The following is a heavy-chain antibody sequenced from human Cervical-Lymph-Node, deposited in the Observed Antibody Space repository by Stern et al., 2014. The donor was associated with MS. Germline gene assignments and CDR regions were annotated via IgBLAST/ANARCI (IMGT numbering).Heavy chain of an antibody. Sequence: VQLLESGPGLVKPSETLSLTCTVSGGSISIYYWSWIRQSPGKGLEWIGYIYNGGSTNYNPSLKSRVTISADTSKNQFSLKLSSVTAADTALYYCANYYDGWFDPWGQGTLVTVSS. CDR3: ANYYDGWFDP. CDR1: GGSISIYY. CDR2: IYNGGST. J-gene: IGHJ5*02. D-gene: IGHD3-22*01. V-gene: IGHV4-59*01.